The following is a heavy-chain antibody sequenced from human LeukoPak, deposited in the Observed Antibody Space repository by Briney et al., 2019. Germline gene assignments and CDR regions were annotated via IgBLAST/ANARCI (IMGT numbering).Heavy chain of an antibody. CDR1: GFTFSSYW. V-gene: IGHV3-7*01. CDR2: IKQDGSEK. D-gene: IGHD1-26*01. J-gene: IGHJ4*02. Sequence: VGTLRLSCAASGFTFSSYWMRWVRQAPGEGLERVAHIKQDGSEKYYVDSVKSRFTISRDNAKNSLYLQMNSLRAEDTAVYYCARVGGSKRGPFDYWGQGTLVTVSS. CDR3: ARVGGSKRGPFDY.